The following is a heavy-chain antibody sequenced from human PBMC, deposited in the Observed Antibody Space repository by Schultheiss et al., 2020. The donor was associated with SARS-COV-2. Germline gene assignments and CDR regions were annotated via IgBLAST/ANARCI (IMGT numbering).Heavy chain of an antibody. CDR3: ARDRYCSGGSCYPSYYYYYGMDV. D-gene: IGHD2-15*01. CDR1: GGSVSSGSYY. CDR2: ISYSGST. J-gene: IGHJ6*02. Sequence: SETLSLTCTVSGGSVSSGSYYWSWIRQPPGKGLEWIGYISYSGSTNYNPSLRSRVTISVDKSKNQFSLKLSSVTAADTAVYYCARDRYCSGGSCYPSYYYYYGMDVWGQGTTVTVSS. V-gene: IGHV4-61*01.